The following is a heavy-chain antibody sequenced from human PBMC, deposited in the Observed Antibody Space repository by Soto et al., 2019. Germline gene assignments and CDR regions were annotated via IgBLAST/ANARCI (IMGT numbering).Heavy chain of an antibody. V-gene: IGHV1-46*01. Sequence: GASVKVSCKASGYTFTSYYMHWVRQAPGQGLEWMGIINPSGGSTSYAQKFQGRVTMTRDTSTSTVYMELSSLRSEDTAVYYCARPALPLTPTIGAFDIWGKGTRVTVAS. J-gene: IGHJ3*02. CDR3: ARPALPLTPTIGAFDI. CDR1: GYTFTSYY. CDR2: INPSGGST.